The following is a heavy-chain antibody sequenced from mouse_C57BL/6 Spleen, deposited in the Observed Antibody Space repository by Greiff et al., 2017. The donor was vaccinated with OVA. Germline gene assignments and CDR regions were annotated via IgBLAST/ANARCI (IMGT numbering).Heavy chain of an antibody. Sequence: VQLKQPGAELVKPGASVKLSCKASGYTFTSYWMHWVKQRPGQGLEWIGMIHPNSGSTNYNEKFKSKATLTVDKSSSTAYMQLSSLTSEDSAVYYCARWDPYGSSLYGLDYWGQGTSVTVSS. J-gene: IGHJ4*01. CDR1: GYTFTSYW. CDR2: IHPNSGST. D-gene: IGHD1-1*01. V-gene: IGHV1-64*01. CDR3: ARWDPYGSSLYGLDY.